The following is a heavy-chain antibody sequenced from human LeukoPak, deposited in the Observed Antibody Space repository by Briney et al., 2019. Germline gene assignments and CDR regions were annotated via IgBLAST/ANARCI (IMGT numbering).Heavy chain of an antibody. CDR2: MNEDGSGK. V-gene: IGHV3-7*01. J-gene: IGHJ4*02. CDR1: GFTFSSYW. Sequence: GGSLRLSCAASGFTFSSYWMSWVRQAPGKGLEWVAHMNEDGSGKYYVDSVKGRFTISRDNANNLVHLQMNSLRAEDTALYYCASWYNKGRNEVDHWGQGTLVTVSS. CDR3: ASWYNKGRNEVDH. D-gene: IGHD1-14*01.